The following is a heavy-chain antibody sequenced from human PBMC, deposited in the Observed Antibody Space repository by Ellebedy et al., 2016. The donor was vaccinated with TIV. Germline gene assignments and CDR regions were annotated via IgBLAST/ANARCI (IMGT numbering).Heavy chain of an antibody. CDR1: GYSFTSYW. Sequence: GESLKISCKGSGYSFTSYWIGWVRQMPGKGLEWMGIIYPGDSDTNYSPSFQGHVTISADKSISTAYLQWSSLKASDTAMYYCARRKAEMTTVTTVYGMDVWGQGTTVTVSS. CDR3: ARRKAEMTTVTTVYGMDV. CDR2: IYPGDSDT. D-gene: IGHD4-17*01. J-gene: IGHJ6*02. V-gene: IGHV5-51*01.